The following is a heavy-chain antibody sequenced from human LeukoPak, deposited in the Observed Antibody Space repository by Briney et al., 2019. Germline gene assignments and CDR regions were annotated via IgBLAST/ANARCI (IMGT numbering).Heavy chain of an antibody. CDR2: ISYDGSNK. J-gene: IGHJ4*02. D-gene: IGHD3-3*01. CDR1: GFTFSSYA. CDR3: ARAGIRFLEWLLFDY. Sequence: GGSLRLSCAASGFTFSSYAMSWVRQAPGKGLEWVAVISYDGSNKYYADSVKGRFTISRDNSKNTLYLQMNSLRAEDTAVYYCARAGIRFLEWLLFDYWGQGTLVTVSS. V-gene: IGHV3-30-3*01.